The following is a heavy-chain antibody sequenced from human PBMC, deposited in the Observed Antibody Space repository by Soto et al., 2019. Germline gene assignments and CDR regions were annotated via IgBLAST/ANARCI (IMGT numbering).Heavy chain of an antibody. CDR2: IYYSGST. CDR3: AREGPSANYFGMDV. V-gene: IGHV4-61*01. Sequence: SETLSLTCTVSGGSVSSGSYYWSWIRQPPGKGLEWIGYIYYSGSTNNNPSLKSRVTISVDTSKNQFSLKLSSVIAADTAVYYCAREGPSANYFGMDVWGQGTTVTVSS. CDR1: GGSVSSGSYY. D-gene: IGHD5-18*01. J-gene: IGHJ6*02.